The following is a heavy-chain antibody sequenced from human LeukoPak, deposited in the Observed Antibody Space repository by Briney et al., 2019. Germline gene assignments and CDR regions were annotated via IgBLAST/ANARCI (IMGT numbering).Heavy chain of an antibody. CDR1: GGSISSSSYY. CDR3: ARDDFLGYSSSGVDY. Sequence: SETLSLTCTVSGGSISSSSYYWGWIRQPPGKGLEWIGSIYYSGSTYYNPSLKSRVTISVDTPKNQFSLKLSSVTAADTAVYYCARDDFLGYSSSGVDYWGQGTLVTVSS. D-gene: IGHD6-13*01. CDR2: IYYSGST. V-gene: IGHV4-39*07. J-gene: IGHJ4*02.